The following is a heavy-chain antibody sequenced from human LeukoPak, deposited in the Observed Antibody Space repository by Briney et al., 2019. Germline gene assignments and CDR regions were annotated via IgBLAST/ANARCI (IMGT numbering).Heavy chain of an antibody. D-gene: IGHD4-11*01. CDR2: ISGSGGST. J-gene: IGHJ4*02. V-gene: IGHV3-23*01. Sequence: GGSLRLSCAASGFTFSSYAMSWVRQAPGKGLEWVSAISGSGGSTYYADSVKGRFTISRDNAKNSLYLQMNSLRAEDTAMYYCAKVYYSNYVGGSYFDSWGQGTLVTVSS. CDR1: GFTFSSYA. CDR3: AKVYYSNYVGGSYFDS.